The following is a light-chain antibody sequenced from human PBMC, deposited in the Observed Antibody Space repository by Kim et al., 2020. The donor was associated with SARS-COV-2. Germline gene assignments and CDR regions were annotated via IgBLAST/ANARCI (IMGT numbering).Light chain of an antibody. CDR1: QSISSY. CDR3: QQSYSTPIT. J-gene: IGKJ5*01. Sequence: DIQMTQSPSSLSASVGDRVTITCRASQSISSYLNWYQQKPGKAPNLLICAASSLQSGVPSRFSGSGSGTDFNLTISILQPEDFATYYCQQSYSTPITFGQGTRLEIK. CDR2: AAS. V-gene: IGKV1-39*01.